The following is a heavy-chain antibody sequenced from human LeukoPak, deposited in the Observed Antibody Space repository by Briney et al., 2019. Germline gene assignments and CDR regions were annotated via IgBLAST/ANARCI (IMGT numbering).Heavy chain of an antibody. CDR3: ARGREGYNYEFLY. CDR2: ISSSSSYI. V-gene: IGHV3-21*01. D-gene: IGHD5-24*01. Sequence: GGSLRLSCAASGFTVSSNYMSWVRQAPGKGLEWVSSISSSSSYIYYTDSVKGRFAISRDNAKNSLYLQMNSLRAEDTAVYYCARGREGYNYEFLYRGLGTLVAVSS. J-gene: IGHJ4*02. CDR1: GFTVSSNY.